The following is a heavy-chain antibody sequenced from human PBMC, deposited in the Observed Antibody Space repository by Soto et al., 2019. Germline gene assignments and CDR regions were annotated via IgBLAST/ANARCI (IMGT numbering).Heavy chain of an antibody. Sequence: QVQLQESGPGLVKPSETLSLTCTVSGGSISSYYWSWIRQPPGKGLEWIGYIYYGGSNNYNPSLKSRVIISVDTSKNQCSLKLSSVTAADTAVYYCARGEERGAMPSGYWGQGTLVTFSS. J-gene: IGHJ4*02. V-gene: IGHV4-59*01. CDR1: GGSISSYY. D-gene: IGHD3-16*01. CDR2: IYYGGSN. CDR3: ARGEERGAMPSGY.